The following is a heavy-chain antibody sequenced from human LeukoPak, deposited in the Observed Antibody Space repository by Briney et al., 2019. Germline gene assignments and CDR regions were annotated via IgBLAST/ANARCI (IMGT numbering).Heavy chain of an antibody. D-gene: IGHD4-17*01. CDR2: IKQDGGEK. Sequence: GGSLRLSCAASGFTFSNAWMTWVRQAPGKGLEWVANIKQDGGEKYYVDSVKGRFTISRDNAKNSLYLQMNSLRAEDTAVYYCARENYGDYARPDYWGQGTLVTVSS. V-gene: IGHV3-7*05. J-gene: IGHJ4*02. CDR1: GFTFSNAW. CDR3: ARENYGDYARPDY.